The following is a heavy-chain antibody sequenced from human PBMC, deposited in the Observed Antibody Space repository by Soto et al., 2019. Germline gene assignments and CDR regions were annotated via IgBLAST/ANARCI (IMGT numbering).Heavy chain of an antibody. CDR1: GFTFSDYG. V-gene: IGHV3-33*06. CDR2: IWYDGSNK. D-gene: IGHD6-19*01. CDR3: AKSDGSYSSGWYGGSTYYYGMGV. J-gene: IGHJ6*02. Sequence: QVQLVESGGGVVQPGRSLRLSCAASGFTFSDYGMHWVRQAPGKGLEWVAVIWYDGSNKYYADSVKGRFTISRDNSKNTLYLQMNSLRAEDTAVYYCAKSDGSYSSGWYGGSTYYYGMGVWGQGTTVTVSS.